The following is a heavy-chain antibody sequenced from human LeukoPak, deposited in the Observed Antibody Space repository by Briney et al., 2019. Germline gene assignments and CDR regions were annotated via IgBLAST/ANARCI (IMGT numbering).Heavy chain of an antibody. D-gene: IGHD3-10*01. CDR2: VSGSGDTT. V-gene: IGHV3-23*01. CDR3: AKARGFAEFDY. J-gene: IGHJ4*02. CDR1: GFTFSGHG. Sequence: GGSLRLSCAASGFTFSGHGMRWVRQAPGKGLEWVAAVSGSGDTTYYADSVKGRFTISRDNSKNTLYLQMNSLRAENTALYFCAKARGFAEFDYWGQGTLVTVSS.